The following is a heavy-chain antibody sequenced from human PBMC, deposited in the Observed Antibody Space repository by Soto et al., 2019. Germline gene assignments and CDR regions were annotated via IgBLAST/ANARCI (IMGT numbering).Heavy chain of an antibody. CDR1: GYTFTSYA. CDR3: AREYCSGGSCYIFDYYYYYMDV. V-gene: IGHV1-3*01. D-gene: IGHD2-15*01. J-gene: IGHJ6*03. CDR2: INAGNGNT. Sequence: ASVKVSCKASGYTFTSYAMHWVRQAPGQRLEWMGWINAGNGNTKYSQKFQGRVTITRDTSASTAYMELSSLRSEDTAVYYCAREYCSGGSCYIFDYYYYYMDVWGKRTTVTVSS.